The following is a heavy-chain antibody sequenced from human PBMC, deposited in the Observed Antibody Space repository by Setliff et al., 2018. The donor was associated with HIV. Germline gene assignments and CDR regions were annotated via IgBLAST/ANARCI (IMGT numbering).Heavy chain of an antibody. V-gene: IGHV3-11*04. CDR3: ARDLRSSHGSPNYFDY. CDR2: ISSSGTTI. Sequence: NLGGSLRLSCTASGFTFSDYYMSWIRQSPGKGLEWISYISSSGTTIYYADSVKGRFTISRDNAKNSLYLEMNSLRAEETAVYYCARDLRSSHGSPNYFDYWGRGALVTVSS. CDR1: GFTFSDYY. D-gene: IGHD2-15*01. J-gene: IGHJ4*02.